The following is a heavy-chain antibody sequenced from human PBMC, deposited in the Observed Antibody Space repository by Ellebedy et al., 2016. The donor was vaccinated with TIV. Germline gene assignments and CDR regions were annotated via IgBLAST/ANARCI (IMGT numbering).Heavy chain of an antibody. V-gene: IGHV4-59*06. CDR1: GGSMTGYF. CDR2: IYNSGST. D-gene: IGHD3-16*01. CDR3: ARVGGGMVKQIDY. J-gene: IGHJ4*02. Sequence: SETLSLTXTVSGGSMTGYFCSWIRQPPGKGLEWIGYIYNSGSTYYNPSLKSRVIISIDRSTNQFSLKLSSVTVADTAVYYCARVGGGMVKQIDYWGQGTLVTVSS.